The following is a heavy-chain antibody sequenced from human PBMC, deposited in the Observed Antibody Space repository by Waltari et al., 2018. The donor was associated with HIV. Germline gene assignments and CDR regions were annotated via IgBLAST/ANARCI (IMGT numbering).Heavy chain of an antibody. D-gene: IGHD4-17*01. CDR3: TKGRMTTDY. CDR2: IRRKAYGGTT. CDR1: GFTFGDYA. V-gene: IGHV3-49*03. Sequence: EVQLVESGGGLVQQGRSLRLSCTASGFTFGDYAMSWYRQAQGKGLEGVGCIRRKAYGGTTEYAASVKGRFTISRDDSRSIAYLQMNSLQTEDTAVYYCTKGRMTTDYWGQGTLVTVSS. J-gene: IGHJ4*02.